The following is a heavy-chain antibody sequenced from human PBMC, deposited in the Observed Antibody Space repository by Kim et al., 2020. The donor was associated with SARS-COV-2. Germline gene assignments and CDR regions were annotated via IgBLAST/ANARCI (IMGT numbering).Heavy chain of an antibody. D-gene: IGHD6-13*01. Sequence: AQKLQGRVTMTTDTSTSTAYMELRSLRSDDTAVYYCARAVIAAAGTVSDYWGQGTLVTVSS. V-gene: IGHV1-18*01. J-gene: IGHJ4*02. CDR3: ARAVIAAAGTVSDY.